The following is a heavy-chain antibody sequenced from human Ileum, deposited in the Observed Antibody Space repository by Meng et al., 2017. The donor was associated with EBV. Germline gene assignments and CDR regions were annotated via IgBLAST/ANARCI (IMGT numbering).Heavy chain of an antibody. CDR1: CYSYSTTNG. CDR3: ARNSESGSYIDY. Sequence: QWELRESGPGLVKSSGTPSLHGAVSCYSYSTTNGWGRIRQPPGKGLEWIGHIYYSGTPYNNPSLKSRVTMSIDPSKNQFSLKLSSVTAVDTAVYYCARNSESGSYIDYWGLGTLVTVSS. V-gene: IGHV4-28*01. CDR2: IYYSGTP. J-gene: IGHJ4*02. D-gene: IGHD1-26*01.